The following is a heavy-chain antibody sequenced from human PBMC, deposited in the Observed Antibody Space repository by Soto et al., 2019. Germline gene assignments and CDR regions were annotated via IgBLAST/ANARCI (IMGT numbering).Heavy chain of an antibody. CDR2: INYSGST. J-gene: IGHJ4*02. CDR1: GDSFTRNY. D-gene: IGHD2-8*02. CDR3: ARDKITGLFDY. Sequence: SETLSLTCTVSGDSFTRNYWTWIRQSPGKGLEWIGHINYSGSTKYNPSLKSRVMISIDTSKNHFSLRLTSVTAADTAVYYCARDKITGLFDYWGQGTLVTAPQ. V-gene: IGHV4-59*12.